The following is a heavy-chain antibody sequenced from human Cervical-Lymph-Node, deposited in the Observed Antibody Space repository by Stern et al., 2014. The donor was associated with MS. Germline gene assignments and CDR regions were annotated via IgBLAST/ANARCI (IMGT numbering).Heavy chain of an antibody. Sequence: VYLVESGSEVRKPGASVTVSCTTSGYTFTTYGLSWVRQVPGQGPEWMGWISTFSGKTDYARSLQDRVAMTTNTSTSTVYLEVRSLTSEDTAVYYCARVFGDFDYWGQGTLVTVSS. CDR2: ISTFSGKT. D-gene: IGHD3-10*02. J-gene: IGHJ4*02. CDR3: ARVFGDFDY. V-gene: IGHV1-18*01. CDR1: GYTFTTYG.